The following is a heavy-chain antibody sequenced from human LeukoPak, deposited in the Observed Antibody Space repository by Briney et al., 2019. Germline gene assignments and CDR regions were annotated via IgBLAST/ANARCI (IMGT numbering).Heavy chain of an antibody. CDR1: GGSISSSNW. CDR3: ARKNGSRGSWFPFDY. D-gene: IGHD6-13*01. CDR2: IYHSGST. V-gene: IGHV4-4*02. J-gene: IGHJ4*02. Sequence: SGTLSLTCAVSGGSISSSNWWSWVRQPPGKGLEWIGEIYHSGSTNYNPSLKSRVTISVDKSKDQFSLKLSSVTAADTAVYYCARKNGSRGSWFPFDYWGQGTLVTVSS.